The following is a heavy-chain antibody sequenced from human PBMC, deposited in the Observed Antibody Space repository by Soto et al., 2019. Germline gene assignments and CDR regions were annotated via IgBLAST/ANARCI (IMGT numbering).Heavy chain of an antibody. J-gene: IGHJ6*02. V-gene: IGHV3-23*01. CDR1: GFTFNTYA. CDR2: ISGSGGST. D-gene: IGHD3-22*01. Sequence: GGSLRLSCAASGFTFNTYAMTWVRQAPGKGLEWVSAISGSGGSTYYADSVKGRFTISRDNSKNTVYLQMNSLRAEDTAVYYCAKGVNYYDSSGYYSYYYNGMDVWGQGTTVTVSS. CDR3: AKGVNYYDSSGYYSYYYNGMDV.